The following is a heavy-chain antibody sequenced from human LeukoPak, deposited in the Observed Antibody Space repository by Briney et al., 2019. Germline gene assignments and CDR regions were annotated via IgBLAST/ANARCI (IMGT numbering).Heavy chain of an antibody. CDR3: AKVMNMIVVASIDS. CDR2: IGGTGYST. D-gene: IGHD3-22*01. V-gene: IGHV3-23*01. Sequence: PGGFLRLSCAASGFTFSSYGMSWVRQAPGKGLEWVSAIGGTGYSTYYADSVKGRFSISRDNSKNTLYLHMDSLRAEDTAVYYCAKVMNMIVVASIDSWGQGILVTVSS. CDR1: GFTFSSYG. J-gene: IGHJ4*02.